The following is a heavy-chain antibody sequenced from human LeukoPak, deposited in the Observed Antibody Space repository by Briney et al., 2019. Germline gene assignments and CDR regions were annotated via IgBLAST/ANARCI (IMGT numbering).Heavy chain of an antibody. V-gene: IGHV1-8*01. J-gene: IGHJ4*02. CDR3: ARDGSRSWGLAY. CDR1: GYTFTTYD. CDR2: MNPHSCNT. D-gene: IGHD3-16*01. Sequence: ASVKVSCKASGYTFTTYDVSWVRQAPGQALEWGGWMNPHSCNTGYAHKFQARDNMTRDTSINTAYMELTSRTSDDTAVYYCARDGSRSWGLAYWGQGTLVAVSS.